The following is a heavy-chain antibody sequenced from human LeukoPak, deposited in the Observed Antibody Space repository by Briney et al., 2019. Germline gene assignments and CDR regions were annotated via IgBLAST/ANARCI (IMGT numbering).Heavy chain of an antibody. CDR1: GFTFSDHS. CDR2: MSSSDNPI. J-gene: IGHJ4*02. CDR3: ARDRVGSSTSCYDY. D-gene: IGHD2-2*01. Sequence: GGSLRLSCAASGFTFSDHSMSWIRQAPGKGLEWVSYMSSSDNPIYYADSVKGRFTISRDNAKNSLYLQMNNLRAEDTAVYYCARDRVGSSTSCYDYWGQGTLVTVSS. V-gene: IGHV3-11*01.